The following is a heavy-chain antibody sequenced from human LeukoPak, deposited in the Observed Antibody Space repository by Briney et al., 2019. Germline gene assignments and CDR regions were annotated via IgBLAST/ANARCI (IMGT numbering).Heavy chain of an antibody. CDR1: GDSISRSTYY. Sequence: SETLSLTCTVSGDSISRSTYYWAWIRQPPGKGLEWIGSDYYGRSPYFNPSLESRATISVDTSKNHFSLKMSSVTAADTAVYYCARSSGTGTFSYWGQGTLVTVSS. J-gene: IGHJ4*02. CDR2: DYYGRSP. D-gene: IGHD6-25*01. V-gene: IGHV4-39*02. CDR3: ARSSGTGTFSY.